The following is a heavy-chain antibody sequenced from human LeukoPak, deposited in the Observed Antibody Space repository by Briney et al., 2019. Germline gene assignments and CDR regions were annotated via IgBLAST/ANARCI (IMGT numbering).Heavy chain of an antibody. CDR3: ARGCNYYDSSGYYYRLYYYGMDV. D-gene: IGHD3-22*01. Sequence: SETLSLTCAVYGGSFSGYYWSWIRQPPGKGLEWIGEINHSGSTNYNPSLKSRVTISVDTSKNQFSLKLSSVTAADTAVYYSARGCNYYDSSGYYYRLYYYGMDVWGQGTTVTVSS. CDR2: INHSGST. J-gene: IGHJ6*02. CDR1: GGSFSGYY. V-gene: IGHV4-34*01.